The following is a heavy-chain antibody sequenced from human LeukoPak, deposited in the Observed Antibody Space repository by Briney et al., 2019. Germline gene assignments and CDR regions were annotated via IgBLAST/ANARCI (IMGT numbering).Heavy chain of an antibody. CDR1: GESFSGYF. V-gene: IGHV4-34*01. CDR3: ATLVSTRYYFDY. D-gene: IGHD5/OR15-5a*01. Sequence: SETLSLTCAVYGESFSGYFWTWIRQPPGKGLEWIGEINRSGSTNYNPSLKSRVTISIDTSKNQFSLRLTSVTAADTAVYFCATLVSTRYYFDYWGQGTLVTVSS. J-gene: IGHJ4*02. CDR2: INRSGST.